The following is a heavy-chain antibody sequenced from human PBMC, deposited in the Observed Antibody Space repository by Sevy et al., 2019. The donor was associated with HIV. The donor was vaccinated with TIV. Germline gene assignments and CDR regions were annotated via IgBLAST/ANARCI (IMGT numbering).Heavy chain of an antibody. V-gene: IGHV1-69*13. Sequence: ASVKVSCKASGGTFSSYAISWVRQAPGQGLEWMGGIIPIFGTANYAQKFQGRVTITADESTSTAYMERSSLRSEDTAVYYCARGDTAMVMGGVIDYWGQGTLVTVSS. CDR1: GGTFSSYA. CDR3: ARGDTAMVMGGVIDY. J-gene: IGHJ4*02. D-gene: IGHD5-18*01. CDR2: IIPIFGTA.